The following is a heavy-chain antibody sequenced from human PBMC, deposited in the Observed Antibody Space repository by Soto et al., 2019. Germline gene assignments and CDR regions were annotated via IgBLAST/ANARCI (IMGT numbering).Heavy chain of an antibody. J-gene: IGHJ5*02. D-gene: IGHD3-10*01. CDR3: AAVPYYGSGNWFDP. CDR1: GFTFTSSA. V-gene: IGHV1-58*02. CDR2: IVVGSGNT. Sequence: SVKVSCKASGFTFTSSAMQWVRQARGQRLEWIGWIVVGSGNTNYAQKFQERVTITRDMSTSTAYMELSSLRSEDTAVYYCAAVPYYGSGNWFDPWGQGTQVTVSS.